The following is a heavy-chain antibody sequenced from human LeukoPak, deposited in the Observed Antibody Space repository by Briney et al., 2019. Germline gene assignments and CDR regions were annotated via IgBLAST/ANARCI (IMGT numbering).Heavy chain of an antibody. CDR3: AREGVDYTNFYNYFYMDV. D-gene: IGHD4-11*01. CDR1: GFTFSSYW. CDR2: IKRDGSEK. Sequence: GGSLRLSCAASGFTFSSYWMSWVRQAPGKGLEWVANIKRDGSEKYSVDSVKGRFTISRDNVKNSPYLQMNSLRAEDTAVYYCAREGVDYTNFYNYFYMDVWGKGTTVAVS. V-gene: IGHV3-7*01. J-gene: IGHJ6*03.